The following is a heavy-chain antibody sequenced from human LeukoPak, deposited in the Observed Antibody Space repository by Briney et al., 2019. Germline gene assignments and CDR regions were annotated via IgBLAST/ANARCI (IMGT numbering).Heavy chain of an antibody. V-gene: IGHV4-31*03. Sequence: SQTLSLTCTVSGGSISSGGYYWSWIRQHPGKGLEWIGYIYYSGSTYYNPSLKSRVTISVDTSKNQFSLKLSSVTAADTAVYYCARDSGYDSSNAFDTWGQGTMVTVSS. J-gene: IGHJ3*02. CDR3: ARDSGYDSSNAFDT. CDR1: GGSISSGGYY. CDR2: IYYSGST. D-gene: IGHD5-12*01.